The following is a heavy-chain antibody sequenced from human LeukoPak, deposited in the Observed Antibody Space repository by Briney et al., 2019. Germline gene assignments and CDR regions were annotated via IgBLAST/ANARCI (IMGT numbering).Heavy chain of an antibody. CDR3: ARGPHDKYCSGGSCYGGFDY. Sequence: GESLKISCKVSGYSLSSNWIGWVRQVPGKGLEWMGIIYPGDFDTRYSPSFQGQVTISADKSISTAYVQWSSLKASDTAMYYCARGPHDKYCSGGSCYGGFDYWGQGTLVTVSS. D-gene: IGHD2-15*01. CDR1: GYSLSSNW. J-gene: IGHJ4*02. CDR2: IYPGDFDT. V-gene: IGHV5-51*01.